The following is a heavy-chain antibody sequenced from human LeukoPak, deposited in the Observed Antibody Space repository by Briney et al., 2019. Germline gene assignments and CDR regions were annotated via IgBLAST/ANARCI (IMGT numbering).Heavy chain of an antibody. V-gene: IGHV4-59*12. CDR1: GGSISSYY. CDR2: IYYSGSP. Sequence: AETLSLTCTVSGGSISSYYWSWIRQPPGKGLEWIGYIYYSGSPNYNPSLKSRVTISVDTSKNQFSLKLSSVTAADTAVYYCARVSRITMVRGSPIYYYYYYMDVWGKGTTVTVSS. D-gene: IGHD3-10*01. J-gene: IGHJ6*03. CDR3: ARVSRITMVRGSPIYYYYYYMDV.